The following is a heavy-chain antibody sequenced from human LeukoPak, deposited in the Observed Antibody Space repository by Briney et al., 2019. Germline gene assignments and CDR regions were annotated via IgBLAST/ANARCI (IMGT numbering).Heavy chain of an antibody. V-gene: IGHV4-59*01. CDR2: IYYSGST. J-gene: IGHJ4*02. D-gene: IGHD1-1*01. Sequence: SETLSLTCAVYGGSFSGYYWSWIRQPPGKGLEWIGYIYYSGSTNYNPSLKSRATISVDTSKNHFSLRLSSMSAADTALYYCARVGGTTTRYFDYWGQGTLVTVSS. CDR1: GGSFSGYY. CDR3: ARVGGTTTRYFDY.